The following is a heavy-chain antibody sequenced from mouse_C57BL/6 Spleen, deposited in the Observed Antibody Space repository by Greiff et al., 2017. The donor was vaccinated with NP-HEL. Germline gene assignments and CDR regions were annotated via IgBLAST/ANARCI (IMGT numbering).Heavy chain of an antibody. D-gene: IGHD1-1*01. CDR3: ARRGGSSYGAMDY. CDR1: GYTFTSYW. CDR2: IDPSDSYT. Sequence: QVQLQQPGAELVRPGTSVKLSCKASGYTFTSYWMHWVKQRPGQGLEWIGVIDPSDSYTNSNQKFKGKATLTVDTSSSTAYRQLSSLTSEDSAVYDWARRGGSSYGAMDYWGQGTSVTVSS. V-gene: IGHV1-59*01. J-gene: IGHJ4*01.